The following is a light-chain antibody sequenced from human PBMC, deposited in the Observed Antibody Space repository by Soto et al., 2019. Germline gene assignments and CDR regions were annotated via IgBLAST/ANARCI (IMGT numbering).Light chain of an antibody. J-gene: IGKJ2*01. Sequence: EIVLTQSPVTLSLSPGERATLSCRASQSVSSTYLAWYRHKPGQAPRLLIYGASIRAADIPDRFSGSGSGTDFTLTISGLDPEDFAVYYCHHYASSRHTFGQGTKVESK. CDR2: GAS. CDR1: QSVSSTY. CDR3: HHYASSRHT. V-gene: IGKV3-20*01.